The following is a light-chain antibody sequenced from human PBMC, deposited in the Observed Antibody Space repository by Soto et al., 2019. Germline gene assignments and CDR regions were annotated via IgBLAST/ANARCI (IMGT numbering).Light chain of an antibody. V-gene: IGKV3-11*01. J-gene: IGKJ1*01. CDR2: DAS. CDR1: QSVSSY. Sequence: EIVLTQSPATLSLSPGEGATLSCRASQSVSSYLAWYQQKPGQAPRLLIYDASNRATGIPARFSGSGSGTGFTLTISSLEPEDFAVYYCQQRSNWRTFGQGTKVDIK. CDR3: QQRSNWRT.